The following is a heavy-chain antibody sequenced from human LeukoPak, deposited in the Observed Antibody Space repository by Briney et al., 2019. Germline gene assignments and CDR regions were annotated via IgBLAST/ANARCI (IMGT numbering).Heavy chain of an antibody. V-gene: IGHV1-58*01. CDR3: AAMNYYDSSGYYYFDY. J-gene: IGHJ4*02. Sequence: SVKVSCKASGFTFTSSAVQWVRQARGERLEWIGWIVVGSGNTNYAQKFQERVTITRDMSTSTAYMELSSLRSEDTAVYYCAAMNYYDSSGYYYFDYWAQGTLVTVSS. D-gene: IGHD3-22*01. CDR1: GFTFTSSA. CDR2: IVVGSGNT.